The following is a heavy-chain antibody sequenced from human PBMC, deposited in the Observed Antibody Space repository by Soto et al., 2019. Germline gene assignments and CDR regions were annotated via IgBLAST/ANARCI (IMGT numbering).Heavy chain of an antibody. CDR3: ARVDLQSPYYYYYMDV. V-gene: IGHV4-4*02. D-gene: IGHD4-4*01. CDR1: SGSISSSNW. Sequence: SETLSLTCAVSSGSISSSNWWSWVRQPPGKGLEWIGEIYHSGSTNYNPSLKSPVTISVDKSRNQFSLKLSSVTAADTAVYYCARVDLQSPYYYYYMDVCGKGTTVTVSS. J-gene: IGHJ6*03. CDR2: IYHSGST.